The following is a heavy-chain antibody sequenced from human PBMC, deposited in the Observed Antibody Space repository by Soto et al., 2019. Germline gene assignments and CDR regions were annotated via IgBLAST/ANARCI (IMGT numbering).Heavy chain of an antibody. CDR1: GGTFSSYA. CDR3: ARHYDSSGYYYRGLDY. Sequence: SVKVSCKASGGTFSSYAISWVRQAPGQGLEWMGGIIPIFGTADYAQKFQGRVTITADESTSTAYMELSSLRSEDTAVYYCARHYDSSGYYYRGLDYWGQGTLVTVS. D-gene: IGHD3-22*01. J-gene: IGHJ4*02. CDR2: IIPIFGTA. V-gene: IGHV1-69*13.